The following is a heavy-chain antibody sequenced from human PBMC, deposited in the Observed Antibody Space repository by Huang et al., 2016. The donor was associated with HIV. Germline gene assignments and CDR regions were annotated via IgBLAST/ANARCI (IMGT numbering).Heavy chain of an antibody. D-gene: IGHD1-7*01. CDR1: TFTFGAYW. CDR3: ATKTAAMDI. CDR2: IKQDESEK. V-gene: IGHV3-7*01. J-gene: IGHJ6*02. Sequence: VESGGRLVQPGGSIRLSCVGSTFTFGAYWMSWVRQSSGKGLEGGAKIKQDESEKYYVESVKGRFSISRDNAKKVLFLEMNNVRVEDTATYYCATKTAAMDIWGQGTTVTVS.